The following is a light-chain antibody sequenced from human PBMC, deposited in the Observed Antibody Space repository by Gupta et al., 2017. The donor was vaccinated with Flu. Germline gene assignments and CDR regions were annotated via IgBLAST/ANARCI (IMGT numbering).Light chain of an antibody. J-gene: IGLJ1*01. CDR2: EVS. Sequence: QTALTQPPTPSVSPCKSVTISCTGTSSDVGGYNYVSWYQQHPGKAPKLMIYEVSKRPSGVPDRFSGSKSGNTASLTVSVLQAEDEADYYCSSYAGSNNFLYVFGTGTKVTVL. V-gene: IGLV2-8*01. CDR1: SSDVGGYNY. CDR3: SSYAGSNNFLYV.